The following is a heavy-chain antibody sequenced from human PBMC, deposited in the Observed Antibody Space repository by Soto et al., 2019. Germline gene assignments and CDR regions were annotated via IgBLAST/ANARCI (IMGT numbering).Heavy chain of an antibody. V-gene: IGHV4-59*11. Sequence: QVQLQESGPGLVKPSETLSLTCTVSGGSISSHYWSWIRQPPGKGLEWIGYIYYNGNTNYNPPLKSRVSMSVATTKTQISLKLRFVTAAGEAVDDCARAKWYSEYWGQGPRVTVS. J-gene: IGHJ4*02. CDR1: GGSISSHY. CDR3: ARAKWYSEY. CDR2: IYYNGNT. D-gene: IGHD2-8*01.